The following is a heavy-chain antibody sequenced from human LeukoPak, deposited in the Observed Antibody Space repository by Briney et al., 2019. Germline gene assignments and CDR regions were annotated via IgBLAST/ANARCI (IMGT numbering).Heavy chain of an antibody. Sequence: PSETLSLTCAVYGRSFSGYYWSWIRHPPGKGLEWIGEINHSGSTNYNPSLKSRVTISVDTSKNQFSLKLSSVTAADTAVYYCARDAAAGINWFDPWGQGTLVTVSS. CDR1: GRSFSGYY. CDR3: ARDAAAGINWFDP. J-gene: IGHJ5*02. D-gene: IGHD6-13*01. V-gene: IGHV4-34*01. CDR2: INHSGST.